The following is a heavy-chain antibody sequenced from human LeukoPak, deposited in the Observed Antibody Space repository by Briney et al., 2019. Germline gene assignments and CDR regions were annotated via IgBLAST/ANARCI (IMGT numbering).Heavy chain of an antibody. Sequence: SQTLSLTCTVSGGSISSYYWSWIRQPPGKGLEWIGYIYYSGSTNYNPSLKSRVTISVDTSKNQFSLKLSSVTAADTAVYYCARAVAGTFDYWGQGTLVTVSS. CDR2: IYYSGST. D-gene: IGHD6-19*01. CDR1: GGSISSYY. CDR3: ARAVAGTFDY. J-gene: IGHJ4*02. V-gene: IGHV4-59*01.